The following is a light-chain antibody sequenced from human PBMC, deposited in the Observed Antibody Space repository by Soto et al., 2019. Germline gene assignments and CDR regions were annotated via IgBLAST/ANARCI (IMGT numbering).Light chain of an antibody. V-gene: IGKV3-20*01. Sequence: EIVLTQSPGTLSLSPGERATLSCRASQSVSSSYLAWHQQKSGQAPSLLIYGASSRATGIPDRFSGSGSGTDFTLTISRLEPEDFAVYYCQQYGSSPTFGGGTKVEIK. J-gene: IGKJ4*01. CDR3: QQYGSSPT. CDR2: GAS. CDR1: QSVSSSY.